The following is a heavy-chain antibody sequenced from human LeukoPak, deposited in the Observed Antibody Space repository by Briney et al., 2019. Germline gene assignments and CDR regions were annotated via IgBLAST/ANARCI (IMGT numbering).Heavy chain of an antibody. D-gene: IGHD3-10*01. CDR2: IRYDGSNK. CDR3: AKGYYYGSGSYSPDY. V-gene: IGHV3-30*02. Sequence: GGSLRLSCAASGFTFSSYGMHWVRQAPGKGLEWVAFIRYDGSNKYYADSVKGRFTISRDNSKNTLYLQMNSLRAEDTAVYYCAKGYYYGSGSYSPDYWGQGTLVTVSS. CDR1: GFTFSSYG. J-gene: IGHJ4*02.